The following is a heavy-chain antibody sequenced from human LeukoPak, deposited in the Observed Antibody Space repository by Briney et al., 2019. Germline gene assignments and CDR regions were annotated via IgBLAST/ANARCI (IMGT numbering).Heavy chain of an antibody. CDR1: GFTFSGSA. D-gene: IGHD3-22*01. Sequence: GGTLKLSCAASGFTFSGSAMHGVREASGKGLEWVGRIRSKANSYATAYAASVKGRFTISRDDSKNTAYLQMNSLKTEDTAVYYCTRLGYYYDSSGYGEDYWGQGTLVTVSS. CDR3: TRLGYYYDSSGYGEDY. CDR2: IRSKANSYAT. J-gene: IGHJ4*02. V-gene: IGHV3-73*01.